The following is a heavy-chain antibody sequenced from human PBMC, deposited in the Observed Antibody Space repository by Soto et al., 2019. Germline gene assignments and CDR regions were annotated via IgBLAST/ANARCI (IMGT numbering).Heavy chain of an antibody. CDR3: ARAGRARNDIYFDY. J-gene: IGHJ4*02. Sequence: QVQLQQWGAGLLKPSETLSLTCAVYGGSFSGYYWSWIRQPPGKGLEWIGEINHSGSTNYNPSLKSRVTISVDTSKNQFSLKLSSVTAADTAVYYCARAGRARNDIYFDYWGQGTLVTVSS. CDR2: INHSGST. V-gene: IGHV4-34*01. CDR1: GGSFSGYY. D-gene: IGHD1-1*01.